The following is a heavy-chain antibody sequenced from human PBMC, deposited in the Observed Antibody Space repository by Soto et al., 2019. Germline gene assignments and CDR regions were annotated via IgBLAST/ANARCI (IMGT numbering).Heavy chain of an antibody. J-gene: IGHJ6*02. D-gene: IGHD5-18*01. CDR1: GYTFTGYY. CDR3: AREGVKVDTAMVDVYYYYGMDV. Sequence: ASVKVSCKASGYTFTGYYMHWVRQAPGQGLEWMGWINPNSGGTNYAQKFQGWVTMTRDTSISTAYMELSRLRSDGTAVYYCAREGVKVDTAMVDVYYYYGMDVWGQGTTVTVSS. CDR2: INPNSGGT. V-gene: IGHV1-2*04.